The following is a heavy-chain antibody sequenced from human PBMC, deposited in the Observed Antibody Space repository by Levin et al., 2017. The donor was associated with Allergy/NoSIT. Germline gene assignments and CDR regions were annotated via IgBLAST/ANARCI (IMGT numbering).Heavy chain of an antibody. CDR2: ILSSDRTT. D-gene: IGHD5-12*01. J-gene: IGHJ6*02. V-gene: IGHV3-11*01. CDR1: GFTFSDYY. CDR3: ARAHRYRAATDLYYFSGMDL. Sequence: GGSLRLSCAASGFTFSDYYMSWIRQAPGKGLEWVSYILSSDRTTYYADSVKGRFTVSRDNAKNSMYLQMNSLRAEDTAVYYCARAHRYRAATDLYYFSGMDLWGQGTTVTVSS.